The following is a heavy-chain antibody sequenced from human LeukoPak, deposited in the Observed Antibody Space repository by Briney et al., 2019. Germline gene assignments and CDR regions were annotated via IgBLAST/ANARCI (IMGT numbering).Heavy chain of an antibody. V-gene: IGHV3-23*01. Sequence: PGGSLRLPCAASGFTFTTCAMNWVRQAPGKGLEWVSGISGSGGNTYYADSVKGRFTISRDNSKNTVYLQMNSLRAEDTAVYYCAKDVPDTALVWDYWGRGTLVTVSS. D-gene: IGHD5-18*01. J-gene: IGHJ4*02. CDR2: ISGSGGNT. CDR1: GFTFTTCA. CDR3: AKDVPDTALVWDY.